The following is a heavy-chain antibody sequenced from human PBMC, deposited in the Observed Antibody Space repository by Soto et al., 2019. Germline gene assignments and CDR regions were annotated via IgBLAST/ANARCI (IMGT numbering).Heavy chain of an antibody. D-gene: IGHD6-19*01. V-gene: IGHV3-21*01. CDR2: ISPSSTYI. Sequence: EVQLVESGGGLVKPGGSLRLSCAASGFTFNTYSMNWVRQAPGKGLEWVSSISPSSTYIYYADSVKGRFTVSRDHANKSLYLQMKSLRAEDTGVYYCARAASSGWYEADYFDCWGQGILVTVSS. J-gene: IGHJ4*02. CDR3: ARAASSGWYEADYFDC. CDR1: GFTFNTYS.